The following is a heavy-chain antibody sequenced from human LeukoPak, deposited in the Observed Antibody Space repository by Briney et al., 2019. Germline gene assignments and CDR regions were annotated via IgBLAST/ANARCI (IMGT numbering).Heavy chain of an antibody. V-gene: IGHV3-23*01. J-gene: IGHJ4*02. CDR3: AKGSYYDSSGSFYFDY. Sequence: PGGSLRLSCAASGFIFNNYAMTWVRQAPGKGLEWVSGISGSGDNTYYADSVKGRFTISRDNSKNTLYVQMNSLGTEDTAAYYCAKGSYYDSSGSFYFDYWGQGTLVTVSS. CDR1: GFIFNNYA. CDR2: ISGSGDNT. D-gene: IGHD3-22*01.